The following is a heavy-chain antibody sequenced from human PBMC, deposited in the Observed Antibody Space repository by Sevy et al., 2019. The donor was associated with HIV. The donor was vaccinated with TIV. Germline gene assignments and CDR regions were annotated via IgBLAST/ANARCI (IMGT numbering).Heavy chain of an antibody. Sequence: GGSLRLSCAASGFIFDYYGMHWVRQAPGKGLEWVALISHDGSKKYYADSVKGRFTISRDNSKNTLYLQMNTLRRDDTAAYFCTKDPPVYGDFPYGIDVWGQGTTVTVSS. V-gene: IGHV3-30*18. D-gene: IGHD4-17*01. J-gene: IGHJ6*02. CDR3: TKDPPVYGDFPYGIDV. CDR2: ISHDGSKK. CDR1: GFIFDYYG.